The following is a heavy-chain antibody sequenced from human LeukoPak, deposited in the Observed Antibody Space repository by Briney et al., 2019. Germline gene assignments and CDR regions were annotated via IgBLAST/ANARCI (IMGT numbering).Heavy chain of an antibody. Sequence: PGGSLRLSCAASGFTFSSYSMNWVRQAPGKGLEWVSYISSSSSTIYYVDSVKGRFAISRDNAKNSLYLQMNSLRDEDTAVYYCARAWVYYYGMDVWGQGTTVTVSS. CDR2: ISSSSSTI. V-gene: IGHV3-48*02. D-gene: IGHD7-27*01. CDR1: GFTFSSYS. CDR3: ARAWVYYYGMDV. J-gene: IGHJ6*02.